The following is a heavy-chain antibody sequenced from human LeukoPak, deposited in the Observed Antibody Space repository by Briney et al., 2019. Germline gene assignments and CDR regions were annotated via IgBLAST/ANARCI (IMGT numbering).Heavy chain of an antibody. V-gene: IGHV1-46*01. CDR3: ARGTTDDY. CDR2: INPSGGST. D-gene: IGHD1-1*01. Sequence: ASVTVSCKSSGYTFTCYYIDWVRQAPGQGLEWMGVINPSGGSTRYAQKFQGGVTMTGDPSTRTVYMELSSLTSDDTAVYYCARGTTDDYWGQGTPVTVSS. J-gene: IGHJ4*02. CDR1: GYTFTCYY.